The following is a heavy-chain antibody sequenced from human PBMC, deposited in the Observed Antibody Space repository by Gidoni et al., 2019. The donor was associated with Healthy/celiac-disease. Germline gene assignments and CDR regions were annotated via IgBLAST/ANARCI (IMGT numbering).Heavy chain of an antibody. V-gene: IGHV3-23*01. CDR1: GFTFSSYA. J-gene: IGHJ4*02. CDR2: ISGSGGST. CDR3: AKDREMDYYDSSGYPIFNY. Sequence: EVQLLESGGGLVQPGGSLRLSCAASGFTFSSYAMSWVRQAPGKGLEGGSAISGSGGSTYYADSVKGRFTISRDNSKNTLYLQMNSLRAEDTAVYYCAKDREMDYYDSSGYPIFNYWGQGTLVTVSS. D-gene: IGHD3-22*01.